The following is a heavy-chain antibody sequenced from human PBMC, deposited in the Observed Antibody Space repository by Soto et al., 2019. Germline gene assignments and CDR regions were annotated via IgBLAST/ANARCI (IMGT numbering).Heavy chain of an antibody. CDR3: ARTGYYYDNKGYDFDQ. V-gene: IGHV3-74*01. Sequence: EVQLVESGGGSVQPGESLRLSCAASGFTFSSYWMHWVRQAPGTGLIWVSRINTDGSGTTYADSVRGRFTISRDNAKNTVYLQMNSLRAKDTAVYYCARTGYYYDNKGYDFDQWGQGTLVTVSS. D-gene: IGHD3-22*01. CDR1: GFTFSSYW. J-gene: IGHJ4*02. CDR2: INTDGSGT.